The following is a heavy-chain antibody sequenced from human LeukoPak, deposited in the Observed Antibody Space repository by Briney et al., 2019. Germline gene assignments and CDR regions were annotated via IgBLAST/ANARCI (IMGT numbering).Heavy chain of an antibody. CDR1: GGSISSSSYY. CDR3: ARGGYQLLWNNWFDP. D-gene: IGHD2-2*01. CDR2: INHSGST. Sequence: KSSETLSLTCTVSGGSISSSSYYWGWIRQPPGKGLEWIGEINHSGSTNYNPSLKSRVTISVDTSKNQFSLKLSSVTAADTAVYYCARGGYQLLWNNWFDPWGQGTLVTVSS. J-gene: IGHJ5*02. V-gene: IGHV4-39*07.